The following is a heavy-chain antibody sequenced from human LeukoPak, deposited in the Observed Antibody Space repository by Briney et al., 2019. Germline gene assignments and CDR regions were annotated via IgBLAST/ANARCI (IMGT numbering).Heavy chain of an antibody. V-gene: IGHV3-48*01. Sequence: GGSLRLSCAASGFTVSSNYMSWVRQAPGKGLEWVSYISASGSTIFYADSVKGRFTISRDDAKNSLYLQVNSLRAEDTAVYYCARDHGDSAMVIAPFFDYWGQGTLVTVSS. CDR3: ARDHGDSAMVIAPFFDY. J-gene: IGHJ4*02. CDR1: GFTVSSNY. CDR2: ISASGSTI. D-gene: IGHD5-18*01.